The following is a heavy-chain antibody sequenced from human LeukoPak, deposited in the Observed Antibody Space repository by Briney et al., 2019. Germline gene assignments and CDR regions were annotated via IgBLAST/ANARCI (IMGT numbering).Heavy chain of an antibody. J-gene: IGHJ4*02. V-gene: IGHV3-23*01. CDR2: ITGSGGTT. CDR3: AKKRGYSGSYVDY. Sequence: GGSLRLSCAASGFTFSSYAMSWVRQVPGKGLEWVSGITGSGGTTYYADSVKGRFTISRDNSKNTLYLQMNSLRAEDTALYYCAKKRGYSGSYVDYWGQGILVTVSS. D-gene: IGHD1-26*01. CDR1: GFTFSSYA.